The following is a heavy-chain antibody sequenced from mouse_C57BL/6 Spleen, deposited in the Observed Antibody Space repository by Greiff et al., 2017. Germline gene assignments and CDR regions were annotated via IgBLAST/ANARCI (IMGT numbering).Heavy chain of an antibody. V-gene: IGHV5-4*01. J-gene: IGHJ3*01. CDR1: GFTFSSYA. CDR2: ISDGGSYT. D-gene: IGHD1-1*01. Sequence: DVMLVESGGGLVKPGGSLKLSCAASGFTFSSYAMSWVRQTPEKRLEWVATISDGGSYTYYPDNVKGRFTISRDNAKNNLYLQMSHLKSEDTAMYYCAREWDYYGSSYPYWGQGTLVTVSA. CDR3: AREWDYYGSSYPY.